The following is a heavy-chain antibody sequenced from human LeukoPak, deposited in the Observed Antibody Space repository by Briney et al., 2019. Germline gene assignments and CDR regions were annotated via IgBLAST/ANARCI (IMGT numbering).Heavy chain of an antibody. CDR3: ARSVRFGRAFDY. Sequence: PSETLSLTCTVSGGSISSYYWSWIRQPPGKGLEWIGYIYYSGSTNYNPSLKGRVTISVDTSENQFSLKLSSVTAADTAVYYCARSVRFGRAFDYWGQGTLVTVSS. J-gene: IGHJ4*02. D-gene: IGHD3-10*01. V-gene: IGHV4-59*01. CDR2: IYYSGST. CDR1: GGSISSYY.